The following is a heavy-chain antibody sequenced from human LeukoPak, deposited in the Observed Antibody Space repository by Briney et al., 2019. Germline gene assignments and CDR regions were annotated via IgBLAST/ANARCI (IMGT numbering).Heavy chain of an antibody. CDR2: IIPIFGTA. Sequence: GASVKVSCKASGYTFTSYYMHWVRQAPGQGLEWMGGIIPIFGTANYAQKFQGRVTITADESTSTAYMELSSLRSEDTAVYYCASPTAHQYYYYYYGMDVWGQGTTVTVSS. D-gene: IGHD2-21*02. CDR3: ASPTAHQYYYYYYGMDV. CDR1: GYTFTSYY. J-gene: IGHJ6*02. V-gene: IGHV1-69*13.